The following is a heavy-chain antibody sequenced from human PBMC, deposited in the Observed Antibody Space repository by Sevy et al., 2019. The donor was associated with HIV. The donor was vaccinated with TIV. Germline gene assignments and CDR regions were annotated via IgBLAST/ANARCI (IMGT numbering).Heavy chain of an antibody. Sequence: GGSLRLSCAASGFIFSNYAMTWVRQAPGRGLEWVAIISADGGVKYYADSVKGRFTISRDNSDNTLSLQMNSLRTEESALYYCARENYYDSTSLGSFDVWGQGTMDTVSS. CDR1: GFIFSNYA. J-gene: IGHJ3*01. V-gene: IGHV3-30-3*01. D-gene: IGHD3-22*01. CDR2: ISADGGVK. CDR3: ARENYYDSTSLGSFDV.